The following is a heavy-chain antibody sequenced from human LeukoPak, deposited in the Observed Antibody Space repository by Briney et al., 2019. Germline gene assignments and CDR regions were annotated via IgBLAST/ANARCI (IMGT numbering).Heavy chain of an antibody. V-gene: IGHV3-20*01. J-gene: IGHJ6*03. CDR1: GFTFDDYG. Sequence: RPGGSLRLSCAASGFTFDDYGMSWVRQAPGKGLEWVSGINWNGGSTGYADSVKGRFTISRDNAKNSLYLQMNSLRAEDTALYHCARGQGYSGYDWAGYYYYYMDVWGKGTTVTVSS. CDR2: INWNGGST. D-gene: IGHD5-12*01. CDR3: ARGQGYSGYDWAGYYYYYMDV.